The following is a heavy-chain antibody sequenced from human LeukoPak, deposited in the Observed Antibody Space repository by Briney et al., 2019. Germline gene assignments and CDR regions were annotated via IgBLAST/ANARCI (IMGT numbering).Heavy chain of an antibody. Sequence: GGSLRLSCAASGFTVTSNYMSWVRQATGKGLEWVSSIYSDGRTFYADSVKGRFTTSRDNSKNTLSLQFNSLRVEDTAVYYCAGRFSSSWAHAYWGQGTLVTVSS. CDR3: AGRFSSSWAHAY. V-gene: IGHV3-53*01. D-gene: IGHD6-13*01. CDR1: GFTVTSNY. CDR2: IYSDGRT. J-gene: IGHJ4*02.